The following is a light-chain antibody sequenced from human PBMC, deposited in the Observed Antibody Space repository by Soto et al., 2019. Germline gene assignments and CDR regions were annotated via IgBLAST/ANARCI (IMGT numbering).Light chain of an antibody. CDR1: SSEDGSYNY. Sequence: QSVLNQPTSGSGSPGQASTISCTGTSSEDGSYNYVSWYQQHPGKAPKLMIYEVSDRPSGISSRFSGSKSGNTASLTISGLQTEDDADYYCSSYTSSSTLFGTGTKVTVL. V-gene: IGLV2-14*01. J-gene: IGLJ1*01. CDR3: SSYTSSSTL. CDR2: EVS.